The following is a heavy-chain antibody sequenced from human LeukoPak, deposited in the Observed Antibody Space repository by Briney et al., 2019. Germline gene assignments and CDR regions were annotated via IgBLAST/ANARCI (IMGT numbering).Heavy chain of an antibody. D-gene: IGHD6-13*01. CDR2: IYHSGST. J-gene: IGHJ4*02. CDR3: ARDSFRGSWLDY. Sequence: PSETLSLTCAVSGGSISSTNWWSWVRQPPGKGLEWIGEIYHSGSTNYNPPLKSRVTISVDTSKNQFSLKLSSVTAAYTAVYYCARDSFRGSWLDYWGQGTLVTVSS. V-gene: IGHV4-4*02. CDR1: GGSISSTNW.